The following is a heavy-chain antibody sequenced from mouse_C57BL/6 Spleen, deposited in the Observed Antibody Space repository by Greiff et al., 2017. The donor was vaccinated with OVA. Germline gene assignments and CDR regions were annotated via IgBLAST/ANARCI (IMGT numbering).Heavy chain of an antibody. D-gene: IGHD2-1*01. Sequence: EVQLQQSGAELVRPGASVKLSCTASGFNIKDDYMHWVKQRPEQGLEWIGWIDPENGDTEYASKFQGKATITADTSSNTAYLQLSSLTSVDTAVYYGTRGNYYAMDDWGQGTSVTVSS. J-gene: IGHJ4*01. CDR1: GFNIKDDY. V-gene: IGHV14-4*01. CDR2: IDPENGDT. CDR3: TRGNYYAMDD.